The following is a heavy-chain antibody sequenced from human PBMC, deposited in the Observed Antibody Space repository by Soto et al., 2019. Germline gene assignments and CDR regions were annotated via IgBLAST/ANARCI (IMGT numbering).Heavy chain of an antibody. CDR1: GGSFSEYY. V-gene: IGHV4-34*01. CDR3: ARSGSSSY. D-gene: IGHD6-6*01. CDR2: INHSGST. J-gene: IGHJ4*02. Sequence: SETLSLTCAVYGGSFSEYYWTWIRQPPGKGLEWIGEINHSGSTNYNPSLKSRVIISVDTSKNQFSLKVSSVTAADTAVYYCARSGSSSYWGQGTLVTVSS.